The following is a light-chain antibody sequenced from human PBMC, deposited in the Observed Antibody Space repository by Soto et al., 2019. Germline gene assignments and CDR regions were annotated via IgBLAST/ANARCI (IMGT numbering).Light chain of an antibody. V-gene: IGKV1-9*01. CDR1: QGISTY. CDR3: QQFNNSPYT. CDR2: AAF. J-gene: IGKJ2*01. Sequence: IQLTQSPSSLSASVGDRVTSTCRASQGISTYLAWYQQKPGKAPKLLIYAAFILQSGVPSRFSGSGSGTDFTLTISSLQPEDFATCYCQQFNNSPYTFGQGTKVEIK.